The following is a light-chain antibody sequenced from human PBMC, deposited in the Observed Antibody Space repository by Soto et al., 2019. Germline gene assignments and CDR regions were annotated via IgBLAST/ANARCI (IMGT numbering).Light chain of an antibody. CDR1: QSISSW. CDR2: DAS. CDR3: QQYNSYPFT. V-gene: IGKV1-5*01. J-gene: IGKJ3*01. Sequence: DIQMTQSPSTLSASVGDRVTITCRASQSISSWLAWYQQKPGKAPKLLIYDASSLESGVPSRFSGSGSGKEFTLTISSLQPDDFATYYCQQYNSYPFTFGPGTKVDIK.